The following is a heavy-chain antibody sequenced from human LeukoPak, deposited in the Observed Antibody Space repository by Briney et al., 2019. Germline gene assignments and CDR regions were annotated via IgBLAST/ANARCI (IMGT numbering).Heavy chain of an antibody. CDR2: IYYSGST. V-gene: IGHV4-39*01. J-gene: IGHJ4*02. CDR1: GGSISSSSYY. CDR3: ARPTYHYDSSGYLVLGYFDY. Sequence: SETLSLTCTVSGGSISSSSYYWGWIRQPPGKGLEWIGSIYYSGSTYYNPSLKSRVTISVDTSKNQFSLKLSSVTAADTAVYYCARPTYHYDSSGYLVLGYFDYWGQGTLVTVSS. D-gene: IGHD3-22*01.